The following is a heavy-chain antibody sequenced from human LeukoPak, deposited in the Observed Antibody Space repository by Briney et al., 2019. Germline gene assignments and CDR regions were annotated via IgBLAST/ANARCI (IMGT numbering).Heavy chain of an antibody. CDR3: AGGRDSGSRPH. CDR1: GFTFRSYA. J-gene: IGHJ4*02. CDR2: IWYDGTME. Sequence: PGRSLRLSCAASGFTFRSYAMHWVRQAPGKGLEWVARIWYDGTMEYYADSVKGRFNISRDNSKNTLFLQMNSLRAEDTALYFCAGGRDSGSRPHWGQGTLVTVSS. V-gene: IGHV3-33*01. D-gene: IGHD1-26*01.